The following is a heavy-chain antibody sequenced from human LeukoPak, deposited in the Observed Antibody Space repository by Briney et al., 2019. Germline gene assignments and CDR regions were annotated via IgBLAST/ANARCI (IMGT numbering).Heavy chain of an antibody. J-gene: IGHJ6*02. CDR2: IYYSGST. V-gene: IGHV4-39*07. D-gene: IGHD2-2*01. CDR1: GDSIRSSSYY. CDR3: ARGVDCSSTSCYSGYYYYGMDV. Sequence: KASETLSLTCAVSGDSIRSSSYYWGWIRQPPGKGLEWIGSIYYSGSTYYNPSLKSRVTISVDTSKNQFSLKLSSVTAADTAVYYCARGVDCSSTSCYSGYYYYGMDVWGQGTTVTVSS.